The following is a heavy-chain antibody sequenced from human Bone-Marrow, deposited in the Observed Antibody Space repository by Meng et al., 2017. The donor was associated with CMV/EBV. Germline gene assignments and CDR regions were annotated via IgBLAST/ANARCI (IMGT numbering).Heavy chain of an antibody. CDR3: ARGYWRNGYPN. CDR1: GFSVSNNY. CDR2: IYSGGDS. Sequence: GESLKIFCAPSGFSVSNNYMGWVRQAPGKGLEWVSDIYSGGDSYYADSVEGRFTISRDNSNNTLYLQMSRLRPDDTAVYYCARGYWRNGYPNWGQGTLVTVSS. V-gene: IGHV3-66*02. D-gene: IGHD2-15*01. J-gene: IGHJ4*02.